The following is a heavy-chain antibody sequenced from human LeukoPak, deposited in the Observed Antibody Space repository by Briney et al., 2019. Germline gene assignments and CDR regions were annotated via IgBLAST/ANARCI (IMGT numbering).Heavy chain of an antibody. D-gene: IGHD3-10*01. V-gene: IGHV4-30-2*01. J-gene: IGHJ5*02. CDR2: IYHSGST. CDR3: ARGRVYASGNYYFNWFDP. CDR1: GGSITSGGYS. Sequence: SETLSLTCAVSGGSITSGGYSWSWIRQPPGKGLEWIAYIYHSGSTYYNPSLKSRVTMSVDSSKNQFSLKLNSVTAADTAVYYCARGRVYASGNYYFNWFDPWGQGTLVTVSS.